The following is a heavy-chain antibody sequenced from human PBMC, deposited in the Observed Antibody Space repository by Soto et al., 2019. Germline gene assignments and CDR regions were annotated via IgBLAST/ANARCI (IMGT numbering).Heavy chain of an antibody. V-gene: IGHV1-8*01. CDR3: ARDGGYDEVGVGWFDP. J-gene: IGHJ5*02. CDR1: GYTFTSYD. Sequence: QVQLVQSGAEVKKPGASVKVSCKASGYTFTSYDINWVRQATGQGLEWMGWMNPNSGNTGYAQKFRGRVTMTRNTSISTAYMELSSLRSEDTAVYYCARDGGYDEVGVGWFDPWGQGTLVTVSS. D-gene: IGHD5-12*01. CDR2: MNPNSGNT.